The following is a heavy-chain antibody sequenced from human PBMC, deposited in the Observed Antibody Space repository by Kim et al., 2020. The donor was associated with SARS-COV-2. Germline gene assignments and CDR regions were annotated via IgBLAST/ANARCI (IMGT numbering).Heavy chain of an antibody. Sequence: GGSLRLSCAASGFTFSNAWMSWVRQAPGKGLEWVGRIKSKTDGGTTDYAAPVKGRFTISRDDSKNTLYLQMNSLKTEDTAVYYCTTDGSTVTTIAYYYYGMDVWGQGTTVTVSS. CDR2: IKSKTDGGTT. V-gene: IGHV3-15*01. CDR3: TTDGSTVTTIAYYYYGMDV. D-gene: IGHD4-17*01. CDR1: GFTFSNAW. J-gene: IGHJ6*02.